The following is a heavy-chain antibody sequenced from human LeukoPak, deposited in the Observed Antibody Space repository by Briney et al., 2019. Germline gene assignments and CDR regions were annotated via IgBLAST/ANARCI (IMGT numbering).Heavy chain of an antibody. Sequence: ASVKVSCKASGYTFTSYGINWVRQVPGQGLEWMGWISAYNGHTNYAQKLQGRVTMTTDTSTSTAYMELRSLRSDDTAVYYCARANGDYVEDYWGQGTLVTVSS. CDR3: ARANGDYVEDY. J-gene: IGHJ4*02. V-gene: IGHV1-18*01. D-gene: IGHD4-17*01. CDR2: ISAYNGHT. CDR1: GYTFTSYG.